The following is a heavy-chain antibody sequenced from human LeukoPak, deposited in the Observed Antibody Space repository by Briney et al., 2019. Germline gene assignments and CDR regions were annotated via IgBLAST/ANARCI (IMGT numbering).Heavy chain of an antibody. CDR1: GGTFSSYA. V-gene: IGHV1-69*13. D-gene: IGHD1-1*01. CDR3: ARESTGGTGYYYYYMDV. J-gene: IGHJ6*03. CDR2: IIPIFGTA. Sequence: ASVKVSCKASGGTFSSYAISWVRQAPGQGLEWMGGIIPIFGTANYAQKFQGRVTITADESTSIAYMELSSLRSEDTAVYYCARESTGGTGYYYYYMDVWGKGTTVTVSS.